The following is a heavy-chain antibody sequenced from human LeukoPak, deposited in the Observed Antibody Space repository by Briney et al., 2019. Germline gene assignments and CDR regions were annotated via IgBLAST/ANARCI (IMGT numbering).Heavy chain of an antibody. CDR2: IYYSGST. CDR1: GDSISSGDYY. J-gene: IGHJ6*03. V-gene: IGHV4-61*08. CDR3: ASSSWSYYYYYMDV. D-gene: IGHD6-13*01. Sequence: PSETLSLTCTVSGDSISSGDYYWSWIRQPPGKGLEWIGYIYYSGSTNYNPSLKSRVTISVDTSKNQFSLKLSSVTAADTAVYYCASSSWSYYYYYMDVWGKGTTVTVSS.